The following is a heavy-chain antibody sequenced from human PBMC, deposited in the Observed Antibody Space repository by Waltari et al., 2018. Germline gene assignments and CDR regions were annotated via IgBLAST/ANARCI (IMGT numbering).Heavy chain of an antibody. CDR1: GFMFIDFP. CDR2: VSSDGGKQ. J-gene: IGHJ4*02. D-gene: IGHD1-26*01. Sequence: QGQLVESGGGVVQPGRSLRLSCAASGFMFIDFPVHWVRQAPGKGRGWLALVSSDGGKQYYADSVKGRFTISRDNAKNSLYLQMNSLRPEDTALYYCAKGHSGSYGLKDWGQGTLVTVSS. CDR3: AKGHSGSYGLKD. V-gene: IGHV3-30-3*01.